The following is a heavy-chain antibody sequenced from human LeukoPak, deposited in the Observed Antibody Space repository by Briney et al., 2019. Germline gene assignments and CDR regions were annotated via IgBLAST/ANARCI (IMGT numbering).Heavy chain of an antibody. CDR1: GFTFSNYW. V-gene: IGHV3-74*01. Sequence: GGSLRLSCAASGFTFSNYWMHWVRQAPGKRLVWVSRINTDGSSTTYADSVKGRFTISRDNAKNSLYLQMNSLRAEDTAVYYCARDRYDSSGYYYATWFDPWGQGTLVTVSS. CDR3: ARDRYDSSGYYYATWFDP. CDR2: INTDGSST. D-gene: IGHD3-22*01. J-gene: IGHJ5*02.